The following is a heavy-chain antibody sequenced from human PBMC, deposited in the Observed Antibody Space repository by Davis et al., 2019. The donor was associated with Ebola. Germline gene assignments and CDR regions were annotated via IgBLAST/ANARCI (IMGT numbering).Heavy chain of an antibody. Sequence: GESLKISCAASGFTFSTYSMNWVRQAPGKGLEWVSYISSSSGTIYYADSVKGRFTISRDNAKSSLFLQMNSLRVEDTAVYYCVTRIFRVAETFWGLGTTVSVSS. D-gene: IGHD3-3*01. J-gene: IGHJ6*02. CDR1: GFTFSTYS. CDR2: ISSSSGTI. V-gene: IGHV3-48*04. CDR3: VTRIFRVAETF.